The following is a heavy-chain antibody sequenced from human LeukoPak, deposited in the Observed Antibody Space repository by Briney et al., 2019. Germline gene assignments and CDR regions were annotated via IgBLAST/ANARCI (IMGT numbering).Heavy chain of an antibody. CDR2: INPSGGST. CDR1: GYSFITYY. J-gene: IGHJ4*02. V-gene: IGHV1-46*01. D-gene: IGHD6-25*01. Sequence: GASVKVSCKASGYSFITYYMHWVRQALGQGLEWVGIINPSGGSTNYAQKFQGRVTMTRDTSTSTVYMELSSLRSEDTAVYYCARGRYSSAWPENDYWGQGTLVTVSS. CDR3: ARGRYSSAWPENDY.